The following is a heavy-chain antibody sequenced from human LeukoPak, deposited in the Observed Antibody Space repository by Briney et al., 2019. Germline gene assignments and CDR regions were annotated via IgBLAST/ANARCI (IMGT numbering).Heavy chain of an antibody. V-gene: IGHV3-23*01. D-gene: IGHD5-12*01. CDR2: LSGSADNI. J-gene: IGHJ4*02. CDR3: AKLKRYSGYGENYFDY. Sequence: GGSLRLSCAASGFTFSNPDMSWVRQAPGKGLEWVSGLSGSADNIDYADSVKGRFNISRDNSKNTLYLKMNRLRAEDTAVYYCAKLKRYSGYGENYFDYWGQGNLVTVSS. CDR1: GFTFSNPD.